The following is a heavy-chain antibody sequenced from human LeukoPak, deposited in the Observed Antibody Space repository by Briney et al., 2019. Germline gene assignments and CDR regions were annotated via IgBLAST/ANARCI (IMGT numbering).Heavy chain of an antibody. D-gene: IGHD5-18*01. V-gene: IGHV3-23*01. CDR1: GFTFNSFA. CDR3: ASGYSYSDY. Sequence: GGSLRLSCAASGFTFNSFAMGWVRQAPAKGLEWVSVITGSGDNTYYADSVKGRFTISRDNSKSTLYLQMNSLRAEDTAVYYCASGYSYSDYWGQGTLVTVSS. J-gene: IGHJ4*02. CDR2: ITGSGDNT.